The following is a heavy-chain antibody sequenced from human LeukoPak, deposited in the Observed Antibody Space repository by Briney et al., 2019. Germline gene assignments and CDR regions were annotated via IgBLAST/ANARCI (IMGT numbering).Heavy chain of an antibody. CDR3: AKVTDYGEDY. J-gene: IGHJ4*02. V-gene: IGHV3-23*01. CDR1: GFTFSSYA. CDR2: ISGSGGST. D-gene: IGHD4-17*01. Sequence: GGSLRLSCAASGFTFSSYAMSWVRQAPGKGLELVSAISGSGGSTYYADSVKGRFTTSRDNSKNTLYLQMNSLRAEDTAVYYCAKVTDYGEDYWGQGTLVTVSS.